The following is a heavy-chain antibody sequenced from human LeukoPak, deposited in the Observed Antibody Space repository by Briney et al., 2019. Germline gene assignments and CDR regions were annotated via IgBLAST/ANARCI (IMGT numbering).Heavy chain of an antibody. Sequence: SETLSLTCAVSGASISSYYWSWIRQPPGKGLEWMGHFYYSGSTNYNPSLKSRVTISVDTSKYQFSLNLSSVTATDTAVYYCARDGGYPLGAFDIWGQGTMVTVSS. J-gene: IGHJ3*02. CDR2: FYYSGST. CDR1: GASISSYY. D-gene: IGHD6-13*01. V-gene: IGHV4-59*01. CDR3: ARDGGYPLGAFDI.